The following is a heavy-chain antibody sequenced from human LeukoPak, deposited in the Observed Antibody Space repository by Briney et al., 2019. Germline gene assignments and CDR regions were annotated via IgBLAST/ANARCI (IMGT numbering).Heavy chain of an antibody. CDR2: ISGSGGST. Sequence: GGSLRLSCAASGFTFSSYAMSWVRQAPGKGLEWVSAISGSGGSTYYADSVKGRFTISRDNSKNTLYLQMNSLRAEDTAVYYXXXXXXXXXXSSGLPSDYWGQGTLVTVSS. J-gene: IGHJ4*02. CDR3: XXXXXXXXXSSGLPSDY. CDR1: GFTFSSYA. V-gene: IGHV3-23*01. D-gene: IGHD3-22*01.